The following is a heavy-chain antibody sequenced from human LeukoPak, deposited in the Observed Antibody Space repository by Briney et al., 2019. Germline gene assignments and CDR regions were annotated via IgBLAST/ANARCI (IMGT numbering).Heavy chain of an antibody. Sequence: PGGSLRLSCAASGFTFTNAWMTWVRQAPGKGLEWVGRIKSKGDGGTTDYAAPVKGRFSMSRDDSKATMYLQMYSLEAEDTAVYYCTTDLGLTMIRGVIVYWGQGALVTVSS. V-gene: IGHV3-15*01. D-gene: IGHD3-10*01. CDR2: IKSKGDGGTT. CDR3: TTDLGLTMIRGVIVY. J-gene: IGHJ4*02. CDR1: GFTFTNAW.